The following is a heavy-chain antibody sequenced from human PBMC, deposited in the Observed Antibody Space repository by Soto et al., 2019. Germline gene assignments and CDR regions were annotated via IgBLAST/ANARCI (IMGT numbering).Heavy chain of an antibody. CDR1: GFSLSTSGVG. CDR2: IYWDDDK. J-gene: IGHJ5*02. CDR3: AHSSIDWFDP. Sequence: QITLKESGPTLVKPTQTLTLTCTFSGFSLSTSGVGVGWIRQPPGKALEWLALIYWDDDKRYSPSLKSRLTITKDPSKNPLLLTMTNMDPVDTATYCCAHSSIDWFDPWGQGTLVTVSS. V-gene: IGHV2-5*02.